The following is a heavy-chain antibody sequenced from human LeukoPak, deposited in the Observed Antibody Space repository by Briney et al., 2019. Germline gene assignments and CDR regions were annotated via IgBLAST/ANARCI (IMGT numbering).Heavy chain of an antibody. CDR2: IQSKADGGAA. Sequence: PGGSLRLSCAASGFTFSNAWMSWVRQAPGRGLEWVGRIQSKADGGAADYAAPVKGKFTISRDDPKNTVYLQMNSLKTEDTAVYYCVTDYLQGEMATIRVNYWGQGTLVTVSS. CDR3: VTDYLQGEMATIRVNY. D-gene: IGHD5-24*01. J-gene: IGHJ4*02. V-gene: IGHV3-15*01. CDR1: GFTFSNAW.